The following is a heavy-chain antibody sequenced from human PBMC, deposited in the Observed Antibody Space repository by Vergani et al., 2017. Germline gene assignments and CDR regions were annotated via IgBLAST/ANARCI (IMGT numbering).Heavy chain of an antibody. Sequence: QVQLVQSGAEVKKPGSSVKVSCKASGATFRSNTISWVRQVPGQGLEWMGRIIPVLGKTKYAQDFQGRLTITADTSTSTAYMELTSLRSQDTAVYYCARRSGIVYDIFSGTQYFFDFLGQGTLVTVSS. V-gene: IGHV1-69*02. CDR3: ARRSGIVYDIFSGTQYFFDF. CDR1: GATFRSNT. CDR2: IIPVLGKT. J-gene: IGHJ4*02. D-gene: IGHD3-9*01.